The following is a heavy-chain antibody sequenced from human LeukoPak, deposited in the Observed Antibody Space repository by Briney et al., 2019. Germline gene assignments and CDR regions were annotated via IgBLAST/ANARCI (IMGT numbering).Heavy chain of an antibody. D-gene: IGHD2-2*01. CDR3: ARDRSSTIHRGGVFDY. CDR1: AFTFSSYD. Sequence: GESLRLSCAASAFTFSSYDMHWVRPAPAKVLEWVAVISYDGSNKYYADSVKGRFTISRDNSKNTLYLQMNSLRAEDTAVYYCARDRSSTIHRGGVFDYWGQGTLVTVSS. CDR2: ISYDGSNK. J-gene: IGHJ4*02. V-gene: IGHV3-30-3*01.